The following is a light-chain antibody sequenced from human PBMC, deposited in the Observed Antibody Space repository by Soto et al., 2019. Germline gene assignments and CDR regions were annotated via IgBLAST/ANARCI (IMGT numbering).Light chain of an antibody. V-gene: IGLV2-14*01. J-gene: IGLJ1*01. CDR2: EVS. CDR1: SSDVGGYNY. CDR3: SSYTSSSTPV. Sequence: QSLLKQLASVCASPGQSDTISCTGTSSDVGGYNYVSWYQQHPGKAPKLMIYEVSNRPSGVSNRFSGYKSGNTASLTISGLQAQDEADYYCSSYTSSSTPVFGTGTKVTVL.